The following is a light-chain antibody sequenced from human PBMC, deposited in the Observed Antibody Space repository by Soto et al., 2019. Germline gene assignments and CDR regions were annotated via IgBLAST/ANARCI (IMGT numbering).Light chain of an antibody. J-gene: IGKJ1*01. CDR1: QSVSRSY. Sequence: ELVLTQSPGTLSLSPGERDTLSCRDSQSVSRSYLAWYQQKPGQAPRLLIYGASSRATGIPDRFMGSVSGTDFTFIISLLELEDFSVYYCQQYGSSPRTFGQGTSVDIK. CDR3: QQYGSSPRT. CDR2: GAS. V-gene: IGKV3-20*01.